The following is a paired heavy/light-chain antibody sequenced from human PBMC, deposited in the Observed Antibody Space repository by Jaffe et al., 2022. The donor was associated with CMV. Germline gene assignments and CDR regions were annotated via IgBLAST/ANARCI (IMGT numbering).Heavy chain of an antibody. CDR1: GFIFTRNH. CDR2: ISSTHEI. J-gene: IGHJ4*02. V-gene: IGHV3-48*02. D-gene: IGHD2-21*01. Sequence: EVQLVESGGGLVQPGGSLRLSCAASGFIFTRNHLNWVRQAPGKGPEWISYISSTHEIWYADSVKGRFTISRDDAKNSVSLQMNSLRDEDTAVYYCVRDLDWAFDYWGQGTLVTVSS. CDR3: VRDLDWAFDY.
Light chain of an antibody. CDR2: EVS. CDR1: SSDVGGYNR. CDR3: NSYTRNTWV. J-gene: IGLJ3*02. Sequence: QSALTQPPSVSGSPGQSVTISCTGTSSDVGGYNRVSWYKQSPGTAPKLMIYEVSNRPSGVPDRFSGSKSGNTASLTISGLQAEDEAHYYCNSYTRNTWVFGGGTEVTVL. V-gene: IGLV2-18*02.